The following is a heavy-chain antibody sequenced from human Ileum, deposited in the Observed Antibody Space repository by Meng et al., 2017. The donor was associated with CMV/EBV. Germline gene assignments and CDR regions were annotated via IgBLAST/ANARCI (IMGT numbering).Heavy chain of an antibody. J-gene: IGHJ5*02. Sequence: LSCAASGFTFNNYWMHWVRQAPGKGLVWVSRVNADGSITTYADSVKGRFTISRDNAKNTLYLKMNRLRAEDTAVYYCARGGGYRFDPWGQGTLVTVSS. V-gene: IGHV3-74*01. CDR3: ARGGGYRFDP. D-gene: IGHD2-2*01. CDR1: GFTFNNYW. CDR2: VNADGSIT.